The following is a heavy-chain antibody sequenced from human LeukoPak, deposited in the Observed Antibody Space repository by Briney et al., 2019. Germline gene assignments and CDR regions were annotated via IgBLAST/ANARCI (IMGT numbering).Heavy chain of an antibody. V-gene: IGHV3-23*01. CDR1: GFTFSSYP. Sequence: PGGSLRLSCAASGFTFSSYPMSWVRQAPGKGLEWVSAISGSGGSTYYADSVKGRFTISRDNSENTLYLQMNSLRAEDTAVYYCAKEFREWLHCFDYWGQGTLVTVSS. D-gene: IGHD5-12*01. CDR2: ISGSGGST. J-gene: IGHJ4*02. CDR3: AKEFREWLHCFDY.